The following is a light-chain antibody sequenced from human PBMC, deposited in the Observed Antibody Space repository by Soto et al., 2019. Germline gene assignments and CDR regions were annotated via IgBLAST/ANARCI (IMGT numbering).Light chain of an antibody. Sequence: QPVLTQSSSASASLGSSVKLTCTLSSGHSSYIIAWHQQQPGKAPRYLMKLEGSGSYNKGSGVPDRFSGSSSGADRYLTISNLQFEDEADYYCETWDSNTTGRRVFGGGTKLTVL. J-gene: IGLJ3*02. V-gene: IGLV4-60*02. CDR3: ETWDSNTTGRRV. CDR1: SGHSSYI. CDR2: LEGSGSY.